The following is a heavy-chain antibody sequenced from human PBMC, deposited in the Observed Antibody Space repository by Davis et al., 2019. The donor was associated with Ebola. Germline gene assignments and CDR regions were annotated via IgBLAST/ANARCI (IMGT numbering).Heavy chain of an antibody. CDR3: AREGSSSWPLDY. Sequence: GGSLRLSCAASGFTFSSYGMHWVRQAPGKGLEWVAVISYDGSNKYYADSVKGRFTISRDNSKNTLYLQMNSLRAEDTAVYYCAREGSSSWPLDYWGQGTLVTVSS. D-gene: IGHD6-13*01. CDR2: ISYDGSNK. V-gene: IGHV3-33*05. CDR1: GFTFSSYG. J-gene: IGHJ4*02.